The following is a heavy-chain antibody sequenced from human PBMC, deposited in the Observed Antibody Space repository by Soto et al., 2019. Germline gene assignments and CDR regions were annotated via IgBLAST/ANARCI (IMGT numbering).Heavy chain of an antibody. CDR1: GYSFTSYW. CDR3: ARGSIVGATLVGHYYYGMDV. V-gene: IGHV5-10-1*01. D-gene: IGHD1-26*01. J-gene: IGHJ6*01. Sequence: GESLKISCKVSGYSFTSYWIIWVLQMPGKGLEWMGSIDPSDSYTNYSPSFQGHVTISADKSISTAYLQWSSLKASDTAMYYCARGSIVGATLVGHYYYGMDVWGQGTTVTVSS. CDR2: IDPSDSYT.